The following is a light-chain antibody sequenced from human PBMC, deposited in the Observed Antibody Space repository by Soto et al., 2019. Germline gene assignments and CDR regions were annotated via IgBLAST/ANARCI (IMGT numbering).Light chain of an antibody. CDR1: QSVSSY. CDR2: DAS. V-gene: IGKV3-11*01. CDR3: QQRSNWPPWT. Sequence: EIVLTPSPAILSVSPRERATLSCRASQSVSSYLAWYQQKPGQAPRLLIYDASNRATGIPARFSGSGSGTDFTFTISSLEPEDFAVYYCQQRSNWPPWTFGQGTKVDI. J-gene: IGKJ1*01.